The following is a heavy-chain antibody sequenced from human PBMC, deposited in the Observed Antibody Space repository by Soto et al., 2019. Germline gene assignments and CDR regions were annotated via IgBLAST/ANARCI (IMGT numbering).Heavy chain of an antibody. Sequence: PGESLKISCKGSGYSFTSYWIGWVRQMPGKGLEWMGIIYPGDSDTRYSPSFQGQVTISADKSISTAYLQWSSLKASDTAMYYCARLTNGGATTVVTRVSVSYGMDVWGKGTTVTVSS. CDR3: ARLTNGGATTVVTRVSVSYGMDV. J-gene: IGHJ6*04. CDR2: IYPGDSDT. D-gene: IGHD4-17*01. V-gene: IGHV5-51*01. CDR1: GYSFTSYW.